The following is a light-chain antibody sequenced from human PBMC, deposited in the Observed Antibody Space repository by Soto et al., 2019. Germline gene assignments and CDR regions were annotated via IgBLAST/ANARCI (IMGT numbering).Light chain of an antibody. CDR1: SSDVGGYNF. Sequence: QSVLTQPASVSGSPGQSITISCTGTSSDVGGYNFVSWYQQHPGKAPRLMIFEVNNRPSGVSDRFSGSKSGNTASLTISGFQAEDEADYYCSSYTFSSTLVVFGGGTKVTVL. J-gene: IGLJ3*02. V-gene: IGLV2-14*01. CDR2: EVN. CDR3: SSYTFSSTLVV.